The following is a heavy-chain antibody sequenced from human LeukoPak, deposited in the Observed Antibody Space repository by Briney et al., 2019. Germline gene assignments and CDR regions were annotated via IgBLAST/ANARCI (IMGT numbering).Heavy chain of an antibody. D-gene: IGHD3-3*01. CDR1: GFTFGSYA. J-gene: IGHJ4*02. CDR2: VSANGGST. Sequence: QPGGSLRLSCAASGFTFGSYAMSWVRQAPGKGLEWVSSVSANGGSTYYADSVKGRFTISRDNSKNTQYLQMNSLRAEDTAVYYCAKDLEWLSYFDYWGQGTLVTVSS. CDR3: AKDLEWLSYFDY. V-gene: IGHV3-23*01.